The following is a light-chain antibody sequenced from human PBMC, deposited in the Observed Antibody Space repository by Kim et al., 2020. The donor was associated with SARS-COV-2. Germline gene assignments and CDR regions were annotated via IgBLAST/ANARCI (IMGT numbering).Light chain of an antibody. CDR3: HSRDSIGNDVI. V-gene: IGLV3-19*01. CDR2: AKN. CDR1: SLRSSY. J-gene: IGLJ2*01. Sequence: ALGQTGRITCQGDSLRSSYASWYQQKPGQAPILVVFAKNNRPSGIPDRFSGSSSGSTASLTIAGAQAEDEADYYCHSRDSIGNDVIFGGGTQLTVL.